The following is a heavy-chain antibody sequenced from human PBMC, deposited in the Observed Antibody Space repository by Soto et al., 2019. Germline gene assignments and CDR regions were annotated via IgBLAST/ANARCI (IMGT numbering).Heavy chain of an antibody. CDR2: ISSSGGST. CDR3: AKPYSGSYFPFDD. Sequence: GGSLRLSCAASGFTFSNYGMSWVRQAPGKGLEWVSTISSSGGSTYYADSVKGRFTISRDNSKNTLYLQMNSLRAEDAAVYYCAKPYSGSYFPFDDWGQGTLVTVS. J-gene: IGHJ4*02. CDR1: GFTFSNYG. V-gene: IGHV3-23*01. D-gene: IGHD1-26*01.